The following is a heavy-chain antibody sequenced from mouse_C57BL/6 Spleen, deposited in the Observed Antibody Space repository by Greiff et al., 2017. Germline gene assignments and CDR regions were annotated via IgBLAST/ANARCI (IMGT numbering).Heavy chain of an antibody. D-gene: IGHD2-5*01. CDR1: GYTFTSYW. Sequence: QVQLQQPGAELVKPGASVKLSCKASGYTFTSYWMHWVKQRPGQGLEWIGMIHPNSGSTNYNEKFKSKATLTVDKSSSTAYMQLSSLTSEDSAVYYCARSEGDSNYDYAMDYWGQGTSVTVSS. V-gene: IGHV1-64*01. J-gene: IGHJ4*01. CDR2: IHPNSGST. CDR3: ARSEGDSNYDYAMDY.